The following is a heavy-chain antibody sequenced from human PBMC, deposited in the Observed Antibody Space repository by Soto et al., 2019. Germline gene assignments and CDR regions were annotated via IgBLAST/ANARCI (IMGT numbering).Heavy chain of an antibody. CDR1: GYTFTRYG. V-gene: IGHV1-18*01. J-gene: IGHJ6*02. Sequence: QGQLVQSGAEVKKPGASVKVSCKASGYTFTRYGISWVRQAPGQGLEWMGWISGYNGDTKYAQKFQGRVTMTIDTSTTTVYMELRSLKSDDKAVYYCAKNGQPPYYYYGMDVWGQGTTVTVYS. D-gene: IGHD2-8*01. CDR3: AKNGQPPYYYYGMDV. CDR2: ISGYNGDT.